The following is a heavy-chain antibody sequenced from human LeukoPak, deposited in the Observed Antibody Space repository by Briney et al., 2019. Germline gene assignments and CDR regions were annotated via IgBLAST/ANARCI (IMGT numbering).Heavy chain of an antibody. V-gene: IGHV4-59*01. CDR2: IYYSGST. CDR1: GGSISSYY. Sequence: SETLSLTCTVSGGSISSYYWSWIRQPPGKGLEWIGYIYYSGSTNYNPSLKSRVTISVDTSKNQFSLKLSSVTAADTAVYYCARGHSSGWYSEDYWGQGTLVTVSS. J-gene: IGHJ4*02. D-gene: IGHD6-19*01. CDR3: ARGHSSGWYSEDY.